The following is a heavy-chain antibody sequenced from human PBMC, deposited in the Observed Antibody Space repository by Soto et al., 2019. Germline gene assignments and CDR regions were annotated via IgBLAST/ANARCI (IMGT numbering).Heavy chain of an antibody. Sequence: ASVKVYCKPSGYTFNTYYLHWLRQAPGQALEWMGVIHPSGGGTTYAQKFLGRVTVTRDTSTTTVFMELSSLRSDDTAVYYCARGGHIAVVTASFDNWGQGTLVTVSS. CDR3: ARGGHIAVVTASFDN. CDR2: IHPSGGGT. CDR1: GYTFNTYY. D-gene: IGHD2-21*02. J-gene: IGHJ4*02. V-gene: IGHV1-46*02.